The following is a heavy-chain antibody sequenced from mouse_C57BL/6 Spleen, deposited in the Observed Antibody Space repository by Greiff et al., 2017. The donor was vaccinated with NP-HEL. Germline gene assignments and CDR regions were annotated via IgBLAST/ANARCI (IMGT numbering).Heavy chain of an antibody. CDR2: IYPGNSDT. J-gene: IGHJ3*01. V-gene: IGHV1-5*01. CDR3: TVTTVVAKGFAY. CDR1: GYTFTSYW. Sequence: EVQLQQSGTVLARPGASVKMSCKTSGYTFTSYWMHWVNQRPGQGLEWIGAIYPGNSDTSYNQKFKGKAKLTAVTSASTAYMELSSLTNEDSAVYYCTVTTVVAKGFAYWGQGTLVTVSA. D-gene: IGHD1-1*01.